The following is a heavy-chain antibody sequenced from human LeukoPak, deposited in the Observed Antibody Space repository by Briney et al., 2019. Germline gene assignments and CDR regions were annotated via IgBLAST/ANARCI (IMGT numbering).Heavy chain of an antibody. Sequence: SEALSLTCTVSGGSISSYYWSWIRQPAGKGLEWIGRIYTSGSTNYNPSLKSRVTMSVDTSKNQFSLKLSSVTAADTAVYYCAGQYSSGWFDYWGQGTLVTVSS. J-gene: IGHJ4*02. CDR2: IYTSGST. V-gene: IGHV4-4*07. CDR1: GGSISSYY. CDR3: AGQYSSGWFDY. D-gene: IGHD6-19*01.